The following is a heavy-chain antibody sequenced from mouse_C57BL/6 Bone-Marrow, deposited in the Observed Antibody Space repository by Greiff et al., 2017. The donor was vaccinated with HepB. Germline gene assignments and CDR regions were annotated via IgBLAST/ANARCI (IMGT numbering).Heavy chain of an antibody. D-gene: IGHD1-1*01. J-gene: IGHJ3*01. CDR3: TRSDDYYYRYWFAY. CDR2: IDPETGGT. Sequence: VQLQQSGAELVRPGASVTLSCKASGYTFTDYEMHWVKQTPVHGLEWIGAIDPETGGTAYNQKFKGKAILTADKSSSTAYMELRSLTSEDSAVYYGTRSDDYYYRYWFAYWGQGPRVTVSA. CDR1: GYTFTDYE. V-gene: IGHV1-15*01.